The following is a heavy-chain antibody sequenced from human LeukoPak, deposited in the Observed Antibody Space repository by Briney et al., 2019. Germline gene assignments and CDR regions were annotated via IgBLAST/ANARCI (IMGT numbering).Heavy chain of an antibody. CDR1: GFTFSSYA. V-gene: IGHV3-23*01. CDR2: ISGSGGSP. CDR3: AKDLPDYGSTVKPFDY. J-gene: IGHJ4*02. D-gene: IGHD4-17*01. Sequence: PGGSLRLSCAASGFTFSSYAMSWVRQAPGKGLEWVSAISGSGGSPYYADSVKGRFTISRDNSKNTLYLQMNSLRAEDTAVYYCAKDLPDYGSTVKPFDYWGQGTLVTVSS.